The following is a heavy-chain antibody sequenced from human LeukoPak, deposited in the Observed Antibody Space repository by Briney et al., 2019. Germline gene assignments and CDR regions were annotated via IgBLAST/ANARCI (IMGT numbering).Heavy chain of an antibody. CDR3: ARANPVYGDFDY. CDR1: GLAVSDNY. V-gene: IGHV3-53*01. CDR2: IFPNGNT. D-gene: IGHD4-17*01. Sequence: GGSLRLSCAVSGLAVSDNYMSWVRQAPGKGLEWVSLIFPNGNTYYADFVQGRFSTSRDNSRNTLFLDMSSLRAEDTAVFFCARANPVYGDFDYWGQGTLVTVSS. J-gene: IGHJ4*02.